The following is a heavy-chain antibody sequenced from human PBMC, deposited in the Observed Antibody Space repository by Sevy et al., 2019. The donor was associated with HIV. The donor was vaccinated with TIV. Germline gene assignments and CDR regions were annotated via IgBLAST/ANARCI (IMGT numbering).Heavy chain of an antibody. CDR1: AISSNNYG. V-gene: IGHV3-33*08. CDR2: IWYDGSNK. Sequence: GGSLRLSCAASAISSNNYGMHWVRRAPGKGLEWVAVIWYDGSNKYYADSVKGRFTISRDNSKNTLYLQMNSLRAEDTAVYYCAREGSRDAFDIWGQGTMVTVSS. CDR3: AREGSRDAFDI. J-gene: IGHJ3*02. D-gene: IGHD1-26*01.